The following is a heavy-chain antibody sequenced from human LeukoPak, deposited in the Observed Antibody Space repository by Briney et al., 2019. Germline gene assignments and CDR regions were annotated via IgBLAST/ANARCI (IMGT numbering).Heavy chain of an antibody. J-gene: IGHJ4*02. CDR2: ISSSGGNT. CDR3: AKDIQCAY. Sequence: GGSLRLSCVASGFTFSYAAMNWVRQAPGKGLQWVSLISSSGGNTYYADSVKGRFTISRDNSKHPLYLQMNSLRADDTAVYYCAKDIQCAYWGRGTLVVVSS. D-gene: IGHD2-21*01. CDR1: GFTFSYAA. V-gene: IGHV3-23*01.